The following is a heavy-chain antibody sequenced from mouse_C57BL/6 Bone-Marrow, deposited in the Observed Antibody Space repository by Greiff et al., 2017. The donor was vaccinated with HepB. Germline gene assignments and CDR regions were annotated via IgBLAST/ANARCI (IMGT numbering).Heavy chain of an antibody. CDR1: GYTFTGYW. CDR3: AREYYGSRDYAMDY. Sequence: QVQLQQSGAELMKPGASVKLSCKATGYTFTGYWIEWVKQRPGHGLEWIGVINPGSGGTNYNEKFKGKATLTADKSSSTAYMQLSSLTSEDSAVYFCAREYYGSRDYAMDYWGQGTSVTVSS. V-gene: IGHV1-54*01. D-gene: IGHD1-1*01. J-gene: IGHJ4*01. CDR2: INPGSGGT.